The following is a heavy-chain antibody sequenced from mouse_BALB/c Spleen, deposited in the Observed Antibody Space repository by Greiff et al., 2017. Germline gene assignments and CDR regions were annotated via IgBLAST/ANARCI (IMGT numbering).Heavy chain of an antibody. CDR2: IDPANGNT. CDR3: ARRYGSIYAMDY. V-gene: IGHV14-3*02. D-gene: IGHD1-1*01. J-gene: IGHJ4*01. Sequence: EVQLQQSGAELVKPGASVKLSCTASGFNIKDTYMHWVKHRPEQGLEWIGRIDPANGNTKYDPKFQGKATITADTSSNTAYLQLSSLTSEDTAVYYCARRYGSIYAMDYCGQGTSVTVSS. CDR1: GFNIKDTY.